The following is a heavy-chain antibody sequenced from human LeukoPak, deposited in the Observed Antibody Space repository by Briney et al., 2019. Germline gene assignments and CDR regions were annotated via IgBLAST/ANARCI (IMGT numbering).Heavy chain of an antibody. Sequence: ASVKVSCKASGYTFTSYGISWVRQAPGQGLEWMGWISAYNGNTNYAQKLQGRVTMATDTSTSTAYMELRSLRSDDTAVYYCARDMGYSSGWYERFDYWGQGTLATVSS. V-gene: IGHV1-18*01. D-gene: IGHD6-19*01. CDR3: ARDMGYSSGWYERFDY. CDR2: ISAYNGNT. J-gene: IGHJ4*02. CDR1: GYTFTSYG.